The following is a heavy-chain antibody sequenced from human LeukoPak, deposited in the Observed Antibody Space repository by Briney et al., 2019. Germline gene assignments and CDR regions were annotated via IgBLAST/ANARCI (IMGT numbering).Heavy chain of an antibody. CDR1: GFTFDDYA. D-gene: IGHD5-18*01. CDR2: ISWNSGSI. J-gene: IGHJ4*02. Sequence: PGGSLRLSCAASGFTFDDYAMHWVRQAPGKGLEWVSGISWNSGSIGYADSVKGRFTISRDNAKNSLYLQMNSLRAEDTALYYCAKEVDTAMGFGGQGTLVTVSS. CDR3: AKEVDTAMGF. V-gene: IGHV3-9*01.